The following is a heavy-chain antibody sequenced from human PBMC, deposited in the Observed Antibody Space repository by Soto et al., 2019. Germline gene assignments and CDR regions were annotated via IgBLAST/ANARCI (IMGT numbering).Heavy chain of an antibody. V-gene: IGHV3-23*01. CDR3: AKEGEHSSGWANFDY. J-gene: IGHJ4*02. Sequence: EVQLLESGGGLVQPGGSLRLSCAASGFTFSSDAMSWVRQAPGTGLEWVSAISGSGGSTYYADSVKGRFTISRDNSKNTLYLQMNRLRAEDTAVYYCAKEGEHSSGWANFDYWGQGTLVTVSS. D-gene: IGHD6-19*01. CDR2: ISGSGGST. CDR1: GFTFSSDA.